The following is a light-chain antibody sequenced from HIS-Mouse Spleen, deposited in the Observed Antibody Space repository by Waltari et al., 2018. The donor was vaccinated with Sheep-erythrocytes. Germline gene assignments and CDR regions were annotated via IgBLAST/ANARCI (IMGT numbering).Light chain of an antibody. V-gene: IGLV2-11*01. CDR1: SSDGGGYNY. CDR2: DVS. Sequence: QSALTQPRSVSGYPGQSVTISCTGTSSDGGGYNYVSGYQQHPGKAPKLMIYDVSKRPSGVPDRFSGSKSGNTASLTISGLQAEDEADYYCCSYAGSYTWVFGGGTKLTVL. J-gene: IGLJ3*02. CDR3: CSYAGSYTWV.